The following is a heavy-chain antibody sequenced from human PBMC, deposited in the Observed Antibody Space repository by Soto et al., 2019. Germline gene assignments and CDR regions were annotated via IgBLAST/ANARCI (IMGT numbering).Heavy chain of an antibody. V-gene: IGHV3-30*18. Sequence: QVQVVEPGGGVVQPGKSLRLSCAGSGFTFSSYGMDWVRQAPGKGLEWVAVISYDGSNKYYADSVKGRFTISRDNSKNTLYLQMSSLRADDTAVYYCAKDRMGAGVRGYFDYWGQGTLVTVSS. CDR3: AKDRMGAGVRGYFDY. CDR1: GFTFSSYG. J-gene: IGHJ4*02. CDR2: ISYDGSNK. D-gene: IGHD3-10*01.